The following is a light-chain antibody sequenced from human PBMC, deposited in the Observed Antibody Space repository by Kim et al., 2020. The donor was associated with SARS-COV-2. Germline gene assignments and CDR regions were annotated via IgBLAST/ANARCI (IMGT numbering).Light chain of an antibody. CDR3: QTWGSGPVV. CDR1: NGHSTYA. J-gene: IGLJ2*01. CDR2: LYSDGRH. Sequence: QPVLTQSPSASASLGASVKLTCTLSNGHSTYAIAWYQQQPDKSPRYLMKLYSDGRHVKGDGIPDRLSGSSSGPQRYLTISSLQSEDEADYYCQTWGSGPVVFGGGTQLTVL. V-gene: IGLV4-69*01.